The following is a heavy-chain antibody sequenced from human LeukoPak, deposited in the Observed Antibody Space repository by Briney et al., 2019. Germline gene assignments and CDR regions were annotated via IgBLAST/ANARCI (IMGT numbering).Heavy chain of an antibody. D-gene: IGHD1-7*01. V-gene: IGHV3-33*01. J-gene: IGHJ5*02. Sequence: PGGSLRLSCAASGFTFSSFGMHWVRQAPGKGLEWVAVIWYDASNKYYVDSVKGRFTISRDNSKNTLYLQMSSLRDDDTAVYYCVRGVGVSRFNYLDPWGQGTLVIVSS. CDR1: GFTFSSFG. CDR2: IWYDASNK. CDR3: VRGVGVSRFNYLDP.